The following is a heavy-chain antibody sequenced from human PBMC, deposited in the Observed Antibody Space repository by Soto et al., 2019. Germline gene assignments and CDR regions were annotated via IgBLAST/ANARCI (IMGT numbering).Heavy chain of an antibody. V-gene: IGHV3-30*18. CDR3: AKTSGYDYVWGSSGLDP. CDR1: GFTFSSFG. D-gene: IGHD3-16*01. CDR2: ISYDGSDK. J-gene: IGHJ5*02. Sequence: QVQLVESGGGVVQPGRSLRLSCAASGFTFSSFGMHWVRQAPDKGLQWVAVISYDGSDKYYADSVKGRFTISRDDSTNTXYLQMNSLRLEDTAVYYCAKTSGYDYVWGSSGLDPWGQGTLVTVSS.